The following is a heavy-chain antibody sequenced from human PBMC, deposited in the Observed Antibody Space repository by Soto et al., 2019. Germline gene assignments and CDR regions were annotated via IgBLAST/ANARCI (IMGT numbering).Heavy chain of an antibody. CDR3: ASAPNTYYFDY. CDR1: GGSLSSDY. J-gene: IGHJ4*02. Sequence: PSETLSLTCSVSGGSLSSDYWSWIRQSPERGLEWIGYMSSSGNINYNPSLKSRVTISVDMSNNQFSLKVNSVTAADTAVYYCASAPNTYYFDYWSQGALVTVSS. V-gene: IGHV4-59*01. CDR2: MSSSGNI.